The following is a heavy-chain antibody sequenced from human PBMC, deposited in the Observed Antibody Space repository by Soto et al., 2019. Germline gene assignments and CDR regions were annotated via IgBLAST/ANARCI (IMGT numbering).Heavy chain of an antibody. Sequence: ASVNVSCKASGYTFTSYGISWVRQAPAQGLEWMGWISAYNGNTNYAQKLQGRVTMTTDTSTSTAYMELRSLRSDDTAVYYCARGLSAGHFDTAMVYDYWGQGTLVTVSS. V-gene: IGHV1-18*01. CDR1: GYTFTSYG. D-gene: IGHD5-18*01. CDR3: ARGLSAGHFDTAMVYDY. J-gene: IGHJ4*02. CDR2: ISAYNGNT.